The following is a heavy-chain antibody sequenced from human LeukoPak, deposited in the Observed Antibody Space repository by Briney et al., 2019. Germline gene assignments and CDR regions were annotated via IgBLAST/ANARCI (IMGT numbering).Heavy chain of an antibody. D-gene: IGHD6-19*01. J-gene: IGHJ3*02. Sequence: PGGSLRLSCAASGFTVSGNYMSWVRQAPGKGLEWVSSISGYGGDTYYTDSVKGRFTISRDNSKNTLYLQMNSLRAENTATYYCAKVASNSGKGGAFDIWGQGTMVTVSS. CDR1: GFTVSGNY. V-gene: IGHV3-23*01. CDR2: ISGYGGDT. CDR3: AKVASNSGKGGAFDI.